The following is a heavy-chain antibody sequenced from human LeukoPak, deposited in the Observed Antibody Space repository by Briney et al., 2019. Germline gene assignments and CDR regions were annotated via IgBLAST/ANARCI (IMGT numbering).Heavy chain of an antibody. Sequence: PGGSLRLSCAASGFIFSDHYMSWIRQAPGKGLEWISYISDGGRTIHYADSVKGRFTISRDNAKNSLYLQMNSLRPDDTAVYYCARGNPLLMITFGGLFDYWGQGTLVTVSS. V-gene: IGHV3-11*01. CDR3: ARGNPLLMITFGGLFDY. CDR2: ISDGGRTI. CDR1: GFIFSDHY. D-gene: IGHD3-16*01. J-gene: IGHJ4*02.